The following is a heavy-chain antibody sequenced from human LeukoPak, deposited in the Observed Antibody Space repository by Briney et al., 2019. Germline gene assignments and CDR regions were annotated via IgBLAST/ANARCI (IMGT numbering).Heavy chain of an antibody. CDR2: ISAYNGNT. Sequence: GASVKVSCKASGYTFTSYGISWVRQAPGQGLEWMGWISAYNGNTNYAQKLQGRVTMTTDTSTSTAYMELRSLRSDDTAVYYCARSEVRGASYYYYGMDVWGKGTTVTVSS. D-gene: IGHD3-10*01. CDR1: GYTFTSYG. J-gene: IGHJ6*04. CDR3: ARSEVRGASYYYYGMDV. V-gene: IGHV1-18*01.